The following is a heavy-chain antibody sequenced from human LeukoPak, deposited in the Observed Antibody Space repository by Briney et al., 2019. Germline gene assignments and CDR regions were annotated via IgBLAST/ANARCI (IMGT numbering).Heavy chain of an antibody. CDR2: INPNSGGT. J-gene: IGHJ5*02. CDR1: GYTFTGYY. Sequence: ASVKVSCKASGYTFTGYYMHWVRQAPGQGLEWMGWINPNSGGTNYAQKFQGRVTMTRDTSISTAYMELSRLRSDDTAVYYCARDRRSSGLNWFDPWGQGTLVTVSS. CDR3: ARDRRSSGLNWFDP. V-gene: IGHV1-2*02. D-gene: IGHD6-19*01.